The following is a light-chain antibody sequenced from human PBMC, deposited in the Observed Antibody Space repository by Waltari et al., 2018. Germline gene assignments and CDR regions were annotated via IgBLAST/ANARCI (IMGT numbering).Light chain of an antibody. CDR1: DSDVGAYDF. CDR3: SSYTTSSAPGV. Sequence: QSALTQPASVSGSPGQSITISCSGTDSDVGAYDFVSWYQQHPGKAPHLIIYEVSNRPSGISNRFSASQSDNTASLTISGLQAEDEADYYCSSYTTSSAPGVFGTGTRVTVL. CDR2: EVS. V-gene: IGLV2-14*01. J-gene: IGLJ1*01.